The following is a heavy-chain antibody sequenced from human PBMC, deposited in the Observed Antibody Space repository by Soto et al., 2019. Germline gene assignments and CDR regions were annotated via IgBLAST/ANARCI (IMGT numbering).Heavy chain of an antibody. CDR2: IKQDGSEK. V-gene: IGHV3-7*01. J-gene: IGHJ5*02. Sequence: GGSLRLSCVASGFTFSSYWMSWVRQAPGKGLEWVANIKQDGSEKYYVDSVKGRFTISRDNAKNSLYLQMNSLRAEDTAVYYCAREWDYGSGSFRRVPWFDPWGQGTLVTVSS. CDR3: AREWDYGSGSFRRVPWFDP. D-gene: IGHD3-10*01. CDR1: GFTFSSYW.